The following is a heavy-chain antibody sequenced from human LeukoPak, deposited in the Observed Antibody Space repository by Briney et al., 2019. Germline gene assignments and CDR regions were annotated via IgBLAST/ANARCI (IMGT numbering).Heavy chain of an antibody. Sequence: GGSLRLSCAASGFTFSSYSMNWVRQAPGKGLEWVSPISSSSSYIYYADSVKGRFTISRDNAKNSLYLQMNSLRAEDTAVYYCARTSIVGATGDWFDPWGQGTLVTVSS. CDR2: ISSSSSYI. D-gene: IGHD1-26*01. CDR1: GFTFSSYS. CDR3: ARTSIVGATGDWFDP. J-gene: IGHJ5*02. V-gene: IGHV3-21*01.